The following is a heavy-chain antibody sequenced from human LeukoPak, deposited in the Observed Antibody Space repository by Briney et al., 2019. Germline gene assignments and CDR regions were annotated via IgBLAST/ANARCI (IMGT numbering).Heavy chain of an antibody. D-gene: IGHD3-10*01. Sequence: PGGSLRLSCAVSGITLSNYGMSWVRQVPGKGLEWVAGISGSGGRTSYADSVKGRFTISRDSPKNTLYLQMNSLRAEDTAVYFCAKRGVVIRVVLVGFHKEAYYFDSWGQGALVTVSS. J-gene: IGHJ4*02. CDR3: AKRGVVIRVVLVGFHKEAYYFDS. V-gene: IGHV3-23*01. CDR2: ISGSGGRT. CDR1: GITLSNYG.